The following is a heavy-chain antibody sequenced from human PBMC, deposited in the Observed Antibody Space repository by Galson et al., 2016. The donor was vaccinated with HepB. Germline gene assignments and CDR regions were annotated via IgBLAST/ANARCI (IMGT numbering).Heavy chain of an antibody. Sequence: SLRLSCAGSGFTLSEYYMNWIRQAPGKGLEWVSFIASSGTTVYYADSVKGRFTITRDNAKNSLYLQMNNLSGDDTAIYYCVREPRVGPAGSFDFWGQGTLVTVSS. CDR1: GFTLSEYY. J-gene: IGHJ4*02. CDR3: VREPRVGPAGSFDF. V-gene: IGHV3-11*01. D-gene: IGHD1-26*01. CDR2: IASSGTTV.